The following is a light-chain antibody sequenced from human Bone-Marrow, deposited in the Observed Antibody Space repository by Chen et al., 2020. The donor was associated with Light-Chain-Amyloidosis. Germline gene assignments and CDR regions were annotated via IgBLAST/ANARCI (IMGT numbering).Light chain of an antibody. CDR1: QKISRW. J-gene: IGKJ2*01. CDR2: KAS. CDR3: RQYNAFSMYT. Sequence: DIQMTQSPSTLSASVGDRVTITCRASQKISRWLAWHQQKPGKAPKHLIYKASSLESGVPSRFSGSGSGTEFTLTISSLQPDDFATYYCRQYNAFSMYTFGQGTKLEIK. V-gene: IGKV1-5*03.